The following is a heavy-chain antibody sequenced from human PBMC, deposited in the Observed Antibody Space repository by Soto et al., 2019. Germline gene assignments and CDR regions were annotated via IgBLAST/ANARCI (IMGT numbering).Heavy chain of an antibody. V-gene: IGHV3-74*01. CDR1: GFTFRSYW. CDR3: ARWSYLDY. D-gene: IGHD3-3*01. Sequence: GGSLRLSCAASGFTFRSYWMHWVRQAPGKGLVWVSRIKGDGKTFYADSVKGRFSISRDTSQSTLYLQMNSLRADDTAMYYCARWSYLDYWGQGTRVTVSS. J-gene: IGHJ4*02. CDR2: IKGDGKT.